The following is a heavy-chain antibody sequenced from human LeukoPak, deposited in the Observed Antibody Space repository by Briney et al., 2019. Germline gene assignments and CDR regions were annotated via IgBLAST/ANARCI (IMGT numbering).Heavy chain of an antibody. J-gene: IGHJ5*02. CDR1: GGSFRGNH. Sequence: SETLSLTCAVYGGSFRGNHLSRIRPPPGKGLEWVGEINHSGSTNYNPSLKSRVTISVDTSKNQFSLKLDSMTAADTAVYYCARGSGGLVWFTGGFDPWGQGTLVTVSS. CDR3: ARGSGGLVWFTGGFDP. D-gene: IGHD3-10*01. CDR2: INHSGST. V-gene: IGHV4-34*01.